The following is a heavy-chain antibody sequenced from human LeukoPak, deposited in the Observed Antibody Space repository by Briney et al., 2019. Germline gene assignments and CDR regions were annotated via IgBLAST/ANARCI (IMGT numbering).Heavy chain of an antibody. J-gene: IGHJ5*02. V-gene: IGHV1-2*02. D-gene: IGHD3-3*01. CDR3: ARDWRHYDFWSGYYQGGFDP. CDR2: INPNSGGT. Sequence: ASVKVSCKASGYTFTGYYMHWVRQAPGQGLEWMGWINPNSGGTNYAQKFQGRVTMTRDTSISTACMELSRLRSDDTAVYYCARDWRHYDFWSGYYQGGFDPWGQGTLVTVSS. CDR1: GYTFTGYY.